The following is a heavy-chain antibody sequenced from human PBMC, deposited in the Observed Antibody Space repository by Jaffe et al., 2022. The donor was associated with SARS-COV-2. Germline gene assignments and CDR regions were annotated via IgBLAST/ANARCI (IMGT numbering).Heavy chain of an antibody. Sequence: QVQLQESGPGLVKPSQTLSLTCTVSGGSISSGDYYWSWIRQPPGKGLEWIGYIYYSGSTYYNPSLKSRVTISVDTSKNQFSLKLSSVTAADTAVYYCARAKLIYMTANWYFDLWGRGTLVTVSS. J-gene: IGHJ2*01. D-gene: IGHD2-21*02. CDR3: ARAKLIYMTANWYFDL. CDR2: IYYSGST. CDR1: GGSISSGDYY. V-gene: IGHV4-30-4*01.